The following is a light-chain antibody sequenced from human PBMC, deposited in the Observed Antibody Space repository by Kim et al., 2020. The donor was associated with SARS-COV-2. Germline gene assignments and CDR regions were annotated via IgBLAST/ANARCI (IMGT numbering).Light chain of an antibody. J-gene: IGKJ2*01. CDR3: QQYFGTPYS. CDR2: WAS. Sequence: DIVMKQSPDCVDVFMGERATINCRSSQTLLYDSNNKNYLAWYQQKPGQPPKLLISWASTRESGVPDRFSGSGSGTDFSLTISSMQAEDVADYYCQQYFGTPYSVGQGTKLEI. V-gene: IGKV4-1*01. CDR1: QTLLYDSNNKNY.